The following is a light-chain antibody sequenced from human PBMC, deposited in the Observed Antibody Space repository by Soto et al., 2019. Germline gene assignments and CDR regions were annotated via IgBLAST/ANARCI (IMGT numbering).Light chain of an antibody. V-gene: IGLV2-14*01. Sequence: QSALTQPASVSGSPGQSITISCTGTCSDVGAYKYVSWFQHHPGKAPKLMIYEVNIRPSGVSNRFSGSKSGNTASLTISGLQAEDEADYYCNSFTTTYTYVFGSGTKLTVL. CDR1: CSDVGAYKY. CDR2: EVN. CDR3: NSFTTTYTYV. J-gene: IGLJ1*01.